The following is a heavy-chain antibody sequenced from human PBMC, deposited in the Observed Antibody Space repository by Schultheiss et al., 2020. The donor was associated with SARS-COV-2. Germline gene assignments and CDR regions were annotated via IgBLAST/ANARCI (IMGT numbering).Heavy chain of an antibody. CDR1: GFTFSDYY. CDR3: VKDNSSMWLDQTDY. Sequence: GGSLRLSCAASGFTFSDYYMSWIRQAPGKGLEWVSGISGSGGNTYYADSVKGRFTISRDNSKNTLYLQMSSLRAEDTAVYYCVKDNSSMWLDQTDYWGQGTLVTVSS. J-gene: IGHJ4*02. V-gene: IGHV3-23*01. D-gene: IGHD2-2*01. CDR2: ISGSGGNT.